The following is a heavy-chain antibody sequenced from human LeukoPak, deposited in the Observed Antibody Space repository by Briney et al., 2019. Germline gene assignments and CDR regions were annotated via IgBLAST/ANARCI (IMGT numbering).Heavy chain of an antibody. D-gene: IGHD5-18*01. V-gene: IGHV5-51*01. CDR1: GYSFTSYW. Sequence: GESLKISCKGSGYSFTSYWIGWVRQMPGKGLEWMGIIYPGDSDTRYSPSFQGQVTISADKSISTAYLQWSSLKASDTAMYYCAGRRSAMDTPYYFDYWGQGTLVTVSS. CDR2: IYPGDSDT. CDR3: AGRRSAMDTPYYFDY. J-gene: IGHJ4*02.